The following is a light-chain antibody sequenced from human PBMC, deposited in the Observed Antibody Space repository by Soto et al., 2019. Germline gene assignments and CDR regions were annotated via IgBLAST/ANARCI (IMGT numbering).Light chain of an antibody. J-gene: IGLJ2*01. CDR3: SSYAGSNNVL. V-gene: IGLV2-8*01. Sequence: QSALTQPPSASGSPGQSVTISCTGTSSDVGGYNSVSWYQQHPDKAPKLMIYEVNKRPSGVPDRFSGSKSGYTASLTVSGLQAEDEADYYCSSYAGSNNVLFGGGTQLTVL. CDR1: SSDVGGYNS. CDR2: EVN.